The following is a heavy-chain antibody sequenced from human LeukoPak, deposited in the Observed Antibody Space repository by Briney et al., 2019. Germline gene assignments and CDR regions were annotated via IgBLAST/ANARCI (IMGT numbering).Heavy chain of an antibody. V-gene: IGHV3-7*03. J-gene: IGHJ4*02. CDR2: IKQDGSEK. CDR1: GFTFSSYW. D-gene: IGHD2-8*01. Sequence: GGSLRLSCAASGFTFSSYWMSWVRQAPGKGLEWVANIKQDGSEKNCVDSVRGRFTISRDNAKNSLYLQMNSLRAEDTAVYYCGRRRGMGSLDYWGQGALVTVSS. CDR3: GRRRGMGSLDY.